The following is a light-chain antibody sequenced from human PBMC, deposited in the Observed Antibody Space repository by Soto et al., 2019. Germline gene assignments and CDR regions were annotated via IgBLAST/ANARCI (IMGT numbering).Light chain of an antibody. V-gene: IGKV3-11*01. CDR1: QSVSTY. CDR2: DAS. Sequence: EIVLTQSPATLSLSPGERATLSCRASQSVSTYLAWYQQKPGQAPRLLIYDASNRATGIPARFSGSGSGTDFTLTISSLEPEDFAVYYCQQRSTSLTFGPGTTVDIK. CDR3: QQRSTSLT. J-gene: IGKJ3*01.